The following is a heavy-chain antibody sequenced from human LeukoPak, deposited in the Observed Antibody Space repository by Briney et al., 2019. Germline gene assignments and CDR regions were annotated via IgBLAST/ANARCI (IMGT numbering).Heavy chain of an antibody. J-gene: IGHJ6*03. Sequence: GGSLRLSCAASGFTFSSYRMSWVRQAPGKGLEGVSAISGSCGSTYYADSVKGRFTISRDNSKNTLYLQMNSLRAEDTAVYYCARDASNYDYVWGSYRPGDYYMDVWGKGTTVTISS. V-gene: IGHV3-23*01. CDR2: ISGSCGST. CDR1: GFTFSSYR. CDR3: ARDASNYDYVWGSYRPGDYYMDV. D-gene: IGHD3-16*02.